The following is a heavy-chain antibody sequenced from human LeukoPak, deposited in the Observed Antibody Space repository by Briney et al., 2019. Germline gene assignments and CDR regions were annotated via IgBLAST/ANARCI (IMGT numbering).Heavy chain of an antibody. CDR1: GGSISSYY. Sequence: SETLSLTCTVSGGSISSYYWSWIRQPPGKGLEWIGYIYTSGSTNYNPSLKSRVTISVDTSKNQFSLKLSSVTAADTAVYYCARRAYYYYMDVWGKGTTVTLSS. CDR2: IYTSGST. J-gene: IGHJ6*03. CDR3: ARRAYYYYMDV. V-gene: IGHV4-4*09.